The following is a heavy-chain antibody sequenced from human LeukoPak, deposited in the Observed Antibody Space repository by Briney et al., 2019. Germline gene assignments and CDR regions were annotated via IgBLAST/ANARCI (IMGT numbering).Heavy chain of an antibody. J-gene: IGHJ4*02. V-gene: IGHV3-49*04. D-gene: IGHD2-15*01. CDR3: TRAAYCSGGSCYYFDY. CDR2: HRRKTYGGTT. Sequence: GALRLFRSTSGFNLGGYATSWVRPAPGKGLEGVRFHRRKTYGGTTEYAASVKGRFTFSREDSKSIAYLQMNSLKTEDTAVYYCTRAAYCSGGSCYYFDYWGQGTLVTVSS. CDR1: GFNLGGYA.